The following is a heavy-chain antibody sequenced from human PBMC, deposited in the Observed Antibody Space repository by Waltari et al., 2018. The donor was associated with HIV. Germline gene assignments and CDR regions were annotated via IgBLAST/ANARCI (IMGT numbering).Heavy chain of an antibody. Sequence: LVESGGDVVQPGRSLRLSCWAYGFTFKTYGLHWVGQTPGKGLEWVAFVSFDSSDFYYADSVKGRFTVSRDNSKNTLFLQMDSLKSEDTALYYCARAPTTSLSLIQGFWGQGTLVTVSS. D-gene: IGHD5-18*01. CDR1: GFTFKTYG. V-gene: IGHV3-30*03. CDR3: ARAPTTSLSLIQGF. CDR2: VSFDSSDF. J-gene: IGHJ4*02.